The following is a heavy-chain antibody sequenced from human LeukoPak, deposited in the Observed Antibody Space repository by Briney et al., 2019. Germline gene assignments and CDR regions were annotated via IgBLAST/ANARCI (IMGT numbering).Heavy chain of an antibody. CDR2: ISYDGSVK. CDR1: GFIFSDYG. D-gene: IGHD3-10*01. Sequence: GRSLRLSCAASGFIFSDYGMHWVRRAPGKGLEWVAVISYDGSVKYYADSVKGRFTISRDRSQNTLYLQMNSLRVEDTAVFYCAKEVMFRGAPYGTVDYWGQGTLVTVSS. V-gene: IGHV3-30*18. J-gene: IGHJ4*02. CDR3: AKEVMFRGAPYGTVDY.